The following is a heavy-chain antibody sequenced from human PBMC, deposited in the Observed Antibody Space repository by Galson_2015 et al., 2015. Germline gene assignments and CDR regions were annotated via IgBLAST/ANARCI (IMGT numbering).Heavy chain of an antibody. CDR2: IIPIFGTA. J-gene: IGHJ3*02. D-gene: IGHD3-10*01. Sequence: SVKVSCKASGGTFSSYAISWVRQAPGQGLEWMGGIIPIFGTANYAQKFQGRVTITADESTSTAYIELSSLRSEDTAGYYCASSDDTHYGLGSYYSFDIWGQGTKVTASS. CDR3: ASSDDTHYGLGSYYSFDI. CDR1: GGTFSSYA. V-gene: IGHV1-69*13.